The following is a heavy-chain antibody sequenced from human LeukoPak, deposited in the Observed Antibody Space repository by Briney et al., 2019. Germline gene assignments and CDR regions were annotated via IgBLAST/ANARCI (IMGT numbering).Heavy chain of an antibody. V-gene: IGHV4-59*08. D-gene: IGHD2-15*01. Sequence: PSETLSLTCTVSGGSVSSYCWSWIRQPPGKGLEWIGYFHYSGSTNYKSSLKSRVTISVDASKNQFSLKLRYVTAADTAVYYCARRSVVVAVGDALDIWGQGTTVTVSS. CDR1: GGSVSSYC. J-gene: IGHJ3*02. CDR2: FHYSGST. CDR3: ARRSVVVAVGDALDI.